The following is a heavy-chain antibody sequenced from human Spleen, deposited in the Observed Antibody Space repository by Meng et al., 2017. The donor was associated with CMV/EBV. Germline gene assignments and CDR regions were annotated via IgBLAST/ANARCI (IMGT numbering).Heavy chain of an antibody. Sequence: QVQLDQSGAEVKKPGASVKVSCKASGDIFTGYYMHWLRQAPGQGLEWLGRITLKSGGTNFAQKFQGRVSMTRDTSISTVYMELNRLRSDDTAIYYCARSLVATTIGDSWGQGTLVTVSS. CDR1: GDIFTGYY. CDR2: ITLKSGGT. J-gene: IGHJ4*02. V-gene: IGHV1-2*06. CDR3: ARSLVATTIGDS. D-gene: IGHD5-12*01.